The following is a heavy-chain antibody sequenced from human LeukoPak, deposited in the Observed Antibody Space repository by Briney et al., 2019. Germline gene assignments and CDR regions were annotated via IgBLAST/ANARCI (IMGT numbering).Heavy chain of an antibody. Sequence: ASVKVSCKASGYTFIAYYIHWVRQAPGQGLEWMGIINPRGGSTDYAQKFQGRVTMTSDTSTSTVYMELKSLRSEDTAVYFCARVGATGATADNWGQGTLVTVSS. V-gene: IGHV1-46*01. J-gene: IGHJ4*02. CDR3: ARVGATGATADN. CDR1: GYTFIAYY. CDR2: INPRGGST. D-gene: IGHD2-21*02.